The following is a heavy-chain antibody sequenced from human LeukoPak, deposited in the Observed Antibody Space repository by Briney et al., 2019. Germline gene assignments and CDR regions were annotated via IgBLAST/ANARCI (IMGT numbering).Heavy chain of an antibody. CDR3: ARDISRWNEPDS. CDR1: GGSISSGSYY. CDR2: IYASGST. J-gene: IGHJ4*02. Sequence: PSQTLSLTCTVSGGSISSGSYYWSWIRQPAGKGLEWIGRIYASGSTNYNPSLKSRVTISVDTSKNHFSLKLTSVTAADTAVYYCARDISRWNEPDSWGQGTLVTVSS. D-gene: IGHD1-1*01. V-gene: IGHV4-61*02.